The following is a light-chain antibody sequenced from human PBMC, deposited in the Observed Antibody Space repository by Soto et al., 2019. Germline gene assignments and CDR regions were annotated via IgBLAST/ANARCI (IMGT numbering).Light chain of an antibody. V-gene: IGLV2-18*02. Sequence: QSALTQPPSVSGSPGQSVTISCTGTSSDVGFYNRVSWYQQPPGTAPKLMIYEVSNRPSGVPDRFSGSKSGNTASLTISGLQAEDEADYYCSSYTSSSTWVFGGGTQLTVL. CDR2: EVS. CDR1: SSDVGFYNR. J-gene: IGLJ3*02. CDR3: SSYTSSSTWV.